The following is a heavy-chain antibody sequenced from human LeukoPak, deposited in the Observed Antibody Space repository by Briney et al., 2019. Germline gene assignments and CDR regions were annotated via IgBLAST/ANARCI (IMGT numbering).Heavy chain of an antibody. D-gene: IGHD3-16*01. Sequence: SETLSLTCAVYGGSFSGYYWSWIRQPPGEGLEWIGEINHSGSTNYNPSLKSRVTISVDTSKNQFSLKLSSVTAADTAVYYCARSYASYYYYMDVWGKGTTVTVSS. V-gene: IGHV4-34*01. CDR3: ARSYASYYYYMDV. CDR2: INHSGST. J-gene: IGHJ6*03. CDR1: GGSFSGYY.